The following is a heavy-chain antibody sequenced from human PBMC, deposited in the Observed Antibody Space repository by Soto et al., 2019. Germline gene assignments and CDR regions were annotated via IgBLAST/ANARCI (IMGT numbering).Heavy chain of an antibody. Sequence: SVKVSCKASGFTFTSSAVHWLRQARGQRLEWIGWIVVGSGNTNYAQKFQERVTITRDMSTSTAYMELSSLRSEDTAVYYCAADRKSPYPAARSPTYYYYYGMDVWGQGTTVTAP. V-gene: IGHV1-58*01. CDR3: AADRKSPYPAARSPTYYYYYGMDV. CDR1: GFTFTSSA. CDR2: IVVGSGNT. D-gene: IGHD6-6*01. J-gene: IGHJ6*02.